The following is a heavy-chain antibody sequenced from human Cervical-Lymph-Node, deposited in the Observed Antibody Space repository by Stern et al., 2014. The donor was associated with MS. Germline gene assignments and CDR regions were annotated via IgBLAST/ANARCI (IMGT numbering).Heavy chain of an antibody. CDR2: INAASGDT. Sequence: QVQLGQSGAEVKKPGASVKVSCKASGYTLSSYTLNWVRQAPGQRPEWMGCINAASGDTQYSPEIQGRVTITSDTSASTAYMELSSLTSEDTAVYYCARDLSGFDAFDIWGQGTLVTVSS. D-gene: IGHD3-10*01. CDR3: ARDLSGFDAFDI. J-gene: IGHJ3*02. CDR1: GYTLSSYT. V-gene: IGHV1-3*03.